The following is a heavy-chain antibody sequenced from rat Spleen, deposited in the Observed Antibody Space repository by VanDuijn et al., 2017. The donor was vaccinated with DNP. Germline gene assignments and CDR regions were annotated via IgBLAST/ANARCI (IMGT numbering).Heavy chain of an antibody. Sequence: EVQLQESGPGLVKPSQSLSLTCSVTGYSISSNFRWSWIRKFPGNKLDWMGYIDSADNTNYNPSLKSRISITRDTSKNQFFLQVNSVTTEDSATYYCAVQLGVFDYWGQGVMVTVSS. D-gene: IGHD5-1*01. V-gene: IGHV3-3*01. CDR1: GYSISSNFR. CDR2: IDSADNT. CDR3: AVQLGVFDY. J-gene: IGHJ2*01.